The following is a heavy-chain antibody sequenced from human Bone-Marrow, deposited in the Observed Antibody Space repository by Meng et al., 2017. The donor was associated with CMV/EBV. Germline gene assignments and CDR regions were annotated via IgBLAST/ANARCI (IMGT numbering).Heavy chain of an antibody. Sequence: SETLSLTCTVSGYSISSGYYWGWIRQPPGKGLEWIGSIYHSGSTYYNPSLKSRVTISVDTSKNQFSLKLSSVTAADTAVYYCAGGGAVAGREADWGQGTLVTVSS. D-gene: IGHD6-19*01. V-gene: IGHV4-38-2*02. CDR2: IYHSGST. CDR1: GYSISSGYY. J-gene: IGHJ4*02. CDR3: AGGGAVAGREAD.